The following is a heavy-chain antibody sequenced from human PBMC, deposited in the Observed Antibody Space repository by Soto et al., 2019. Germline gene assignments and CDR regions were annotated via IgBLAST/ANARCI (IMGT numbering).Heavy chain of an antibody. Sequence: SETLSLTCPVSGVSISRYYWSWIRQPPGKGLEWIGYIYYSGSTNYNPSLKSRVTISVDTSKNQFSLKLSSVTAADTAVYYCARHDYLFGGGGWLDYWGQGTLVTVSS. V-gene: IGHV4-59*08. CDR2: IYYSGST. CDR1: GVSISRYY. J-gene: IGHJ4*02. CDR3: ARHDYLFGGGGWLDY. D-gene: IGHD3-3*01.